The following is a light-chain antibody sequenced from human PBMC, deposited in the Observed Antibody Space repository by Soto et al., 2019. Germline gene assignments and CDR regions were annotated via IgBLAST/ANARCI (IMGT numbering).Light chain of an antibody. Sequence: EIVLTQSPGTLSLSPGERATLSCRASQSVSSSYFAWYQQKPGQAPRLLMYGASKRATGIPARFSGSGSGTDFTLTISSLGPEDFAVYYCQQRDIWPWTFGQGTKVDIK. CDR3: QQRDIWPWT. CDR2: GAS. J-gene: IGKJ1*01. V-gene: IGKV3D-20*02. CDR1: QSVSSSY.